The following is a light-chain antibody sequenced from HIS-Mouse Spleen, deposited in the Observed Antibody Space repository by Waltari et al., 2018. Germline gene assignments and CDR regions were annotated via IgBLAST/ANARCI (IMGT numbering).Light chain of an antibody. CDR3: CSYAGSYSVV. V-gene: IGLV2-11*01. CDR1: SSDGGGYNS. J-gene: IGLJ2*01. CDR2: DVS. Sequence: QSALTQPRSVSGSPGQSVTISCTGTSSDGGGYNSVPWYQQHPGKAPKLMIYDVSKRPSGVPDRFSGSKSGNTASLTISGLQAEDEADYYCCSYAGSYSVVFGGGTKLTVL.